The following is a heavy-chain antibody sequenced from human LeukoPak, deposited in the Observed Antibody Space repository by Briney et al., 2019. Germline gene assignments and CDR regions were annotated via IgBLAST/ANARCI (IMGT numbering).Heavy chain of an antibody. CDR3: TRVGYIDEGIDY. Sequence: GRSLRLSCAASGFTFDDYAMHWVRQAPGKGLEWVSGISWNSGSIGYADSVKGRFTISRDNAKNSLYLQMNSLRAEDTAIYYCTRVGYIDEGIDYWGQGTLVTVSS. CDR2: ISWNSGSI. CDR1: GFTFDDYA. D-gene: IGHD5-24*01. V-gene: IGHV3-9*01. J-gene: IGHJ4*02.